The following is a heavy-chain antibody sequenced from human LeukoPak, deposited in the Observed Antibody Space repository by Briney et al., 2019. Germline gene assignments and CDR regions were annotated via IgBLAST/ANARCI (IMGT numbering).Heavy chain of an antibody. J-gene: IGHJ4*02. Sequence: SGTLSLTCAVSGGSISTYNWWSWVRQPPGKGLQWIGEIFYSGSINYNPSLKSRVTLSLDKSKNQFSLQLSSVTAADTAMYYCAKTHSHFPPYFDYWGQGTLVIVSS. CDR3: AKTHSHFPPYFDY. CDR1: GGSISTYNW. V-gene: IGHV4-4*02. CDR2: IFYSGSI. D-gene: IGHD4-11*01.